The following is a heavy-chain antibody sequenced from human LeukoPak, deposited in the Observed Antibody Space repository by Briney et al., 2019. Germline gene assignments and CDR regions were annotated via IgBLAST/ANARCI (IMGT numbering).Heavy chain of an antibody. CDR3: ARGLEYYDFWSGYSAGDWFDP. J-gene: IGHJ5*02. CDR2: IYHSGST. CDR1: GGSISSYY. V-gene: IGHV4-38-2*02. D-gene: IGHD3-3*01. Sequence: SETLSLTCTVSGGSISSYYWSWIRQPPGKGLEWIGSIYHSGSTYYNPSLKSRVTISVDTSKNQFSLKLSSVTAADTAVYYCARGLEYYDFWSGYSAGDWFDPWGQGTLVTVSS.